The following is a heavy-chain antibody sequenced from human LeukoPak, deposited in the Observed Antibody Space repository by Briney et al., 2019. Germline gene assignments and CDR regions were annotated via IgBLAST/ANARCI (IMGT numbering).Heavy chain of an antibody. Sequence: SETLSLTYTVSGGSLSRDYCRWIRQPPGKGLEWIGYIYSSGSTNYNPSLESRVTISEDTSKNQFSPKLRAVAAADTAIYYCASPSWYVDYWGQGTLVTVSS. D-gene: IGHD6-13*01. V-gene: IGHV4-59*08. CDR1: GGSLSRDY. J-gene: IGHJ4*02. CDR3: ASPSWYVDY. CDR2: IYSSGST.